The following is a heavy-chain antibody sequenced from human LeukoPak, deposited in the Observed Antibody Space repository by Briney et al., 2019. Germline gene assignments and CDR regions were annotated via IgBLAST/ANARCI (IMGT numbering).Heavy chain of an antibody. Sequence: WETLSLTCTVSGGSISSYYWSWIRQPPGKGLEWIGYIYYSGSTNYNPSLKSRVTISVDTSKNQFSLKLSSVTAADTAVYYCARGYYAFDIWGQGTMVTVSS. V-gene: IGHV4-59*01. CDR1: GGSISSYY. D-gene: IGHD1-1*01. CDR3: ARGYYAFDI. CDR2: IYYSGST. J-gene: IGHJ3*02.